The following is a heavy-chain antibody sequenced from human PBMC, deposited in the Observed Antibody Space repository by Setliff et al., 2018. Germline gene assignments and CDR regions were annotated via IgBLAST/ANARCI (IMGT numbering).Heavy chain of an antibody. Sequence: PGGSLRLSCAASGFSFGGHDMHWVRQAPGKGLEWVAFIRYDGTTESYADSVRGRFTISRDNSKNTLYVQMNTLGPEDTAVYYCAKDPRDTYYNFGYWGQGTLVTVSS. CDR1: GFSFGGHD. D-gene: IGHD3-3*01. CDR2: IRYDGTTE. J-gene: IGHJ4*02. V-gene: IGHV3-30*02. CDR3: AKDPRDTYYNFGY.